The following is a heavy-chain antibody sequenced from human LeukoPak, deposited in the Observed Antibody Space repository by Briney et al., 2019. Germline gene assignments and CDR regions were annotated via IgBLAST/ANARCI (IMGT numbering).Heavy chain of an antibody. CDR3: ARDWAYYYDSSGYFPHFDY. CDR2: ISAYNGNT. CDR1: GYTFISHD. D-gene: IGHD3-22*01. J-gene: IGHJ4*02. V-gene: IGHV1-18*01. Sequence: GASVKVSCKTSGYTFISHDINWVRQAPGQGLEWMGWISAYNGNTNYAQKLQGRVTMTTDTSTSTAYMELRSLRSDDTAVYYCARDWAYYYDSSGYFPHFDYWGQGTLVTVSS.